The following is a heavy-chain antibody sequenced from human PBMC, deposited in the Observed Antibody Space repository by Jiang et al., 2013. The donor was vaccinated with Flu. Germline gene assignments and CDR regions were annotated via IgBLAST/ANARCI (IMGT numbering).Heavy chain of an antibody. Sequence: SSNSAAWNWIRQSPSRGLEWLGRTYYRSKWYNDYAVSVKSRITINPDTSKNQFSLQLNSVTPEDTAVYYCARGLGYCSSTSCYKYYYYMDVWGKGTTVTVSS. V-gene: IGHV6-1*01. D-gene: IGHD2-2*02. CDR1: SSNSAA. CDR3: ARGLGYCSSTSCYKYYYYMDV. J-gene: IGHJ6*03. CDR2: TYYRSKWYN.